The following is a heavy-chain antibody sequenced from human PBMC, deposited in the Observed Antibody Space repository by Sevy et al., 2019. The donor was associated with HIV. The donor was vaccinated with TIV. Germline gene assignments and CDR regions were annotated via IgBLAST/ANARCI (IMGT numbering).Heavy chain of an antibody. Sequence: GKSLKISCRASGYNFAAHWIGWVRQMPGKGLEWMGILFPGNSDIRSFQGHVTVSVDKSINTAYLQWANLRASDSAMYFCARGGHLPLGAFDLWGPGTKVTVSS. CDR1: GYNFAAHW. D-gene: IGHD2-15*01. CDR2: LFPGNSDI. J-gene: IGHJ3*01. V-gene: IGHV5-51*01. CDR3: ARGGHLPLGAFDL.